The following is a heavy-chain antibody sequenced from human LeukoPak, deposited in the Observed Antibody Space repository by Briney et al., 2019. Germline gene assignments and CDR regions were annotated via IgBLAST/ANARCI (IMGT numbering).Heavy chain of an antibody. V-gene: IGHV4-4*07. Sequence: PSETLSLACNVSNDSINNFYWTWIRQPARRGLEWIGTVSTSDTPHYNPSLKSRVAISIDKSKNHFSLRLISVTAADTAVYFCAGDYSSLVMGHWGQGTPVTVSS. J-gene: IGHJ4*02. CDR2: VSTSDTP. D-gene: IGHD4-17*01. CDR3: AGDYSSLVMGH. CDR1: NDSINNFY.